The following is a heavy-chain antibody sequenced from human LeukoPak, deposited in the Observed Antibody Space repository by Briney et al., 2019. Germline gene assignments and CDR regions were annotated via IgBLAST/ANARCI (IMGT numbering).Heavy chain of an antibody. V-gene: IGHV3-23*01. Sequence: GGSLRLSCAASGFTFSSYAMSWVRQAPGKGLEWVSAISGSGGSTYYADSVKGRFTISRGNSKNTLYLQMNSLRAEDTAVYYCAKDFGWGSGSYYKGWFDPWGQGTLVTVSS. CDR1: GFTFSSYA. J-gene: IGHJ5*02. D-gene: IGHD3-10*01. CDR2: ISGSGGST. CDR3: AKDFGWGSGSYYKGWFDP.